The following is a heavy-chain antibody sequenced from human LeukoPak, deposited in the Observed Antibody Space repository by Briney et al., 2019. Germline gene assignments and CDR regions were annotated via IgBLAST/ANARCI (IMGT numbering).Heavy chain of an antibody. J-gene: IGHJ6*03. CDR1: GGSISSYY. Sequence: SETLSLTCTVSGGSISSYYWSWIRQPPGKGLEWIGYIYYSGSTNYNPSLKSRVTISVDTSKNQFSLKLSSVTAADTAVYYCARGVVANYYYYYMDVWGKGTTVTVSS. CDR2: IYYSGST. D-gene: IGHD2-15*01. CDR3: ARGVVANYYYYYMDV. V-gene: IGHV4-59*01.